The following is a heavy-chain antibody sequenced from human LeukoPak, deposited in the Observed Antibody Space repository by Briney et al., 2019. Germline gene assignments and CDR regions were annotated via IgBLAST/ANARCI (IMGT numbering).Heavy chain of an antibody. CDR3: ARRAYCSSTRCYYSSTSGFDP. CDR1: GGSISSYY. J-gene: IGHJ5*02. V-gene: IGHV4-59*08. Sequence: SETLSLTCTVSGGSISSYYWSWIRQPPGKGLEWIGYIYYSGSTNYNPSLKSRVTISVDTSKNQFSLKLCSVTAADTAVYYCARRAYCSSTRCYYSSTSGFDPWGQGTLVTVSS. D-gene: IGHD2-2*01. CDR2: IYYSGST.